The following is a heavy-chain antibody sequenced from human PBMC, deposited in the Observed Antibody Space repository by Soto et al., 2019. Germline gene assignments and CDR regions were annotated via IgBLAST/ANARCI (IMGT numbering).Heavy chain of an antibody. Sequence: QVQLQESGPGLVKPSQTLSLTCTVSGGSISSGDYYWSWIRQPPGKGLEWIGYIYYSGSTYYNPSLKRRVTISVDTSTTQFSLKLSSVTAADTAVYYCARARGARYFDYWGQGTLVTVSS. CDR3: ARARGARYFDY. CDR1: GGSISSGDYY. CDR2: IYYSGST. J-gene: IGHJ4*02. D-gene: IGHD2-15*01. V-gene: IGHV4-30-4*01.